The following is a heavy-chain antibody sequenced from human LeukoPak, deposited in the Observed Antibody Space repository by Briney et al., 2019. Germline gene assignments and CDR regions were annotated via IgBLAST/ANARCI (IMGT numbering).Heavy chain of an antibody. CDR1: GFTFSSYS. Sequence: GGSLRLSCAASGFTFSSYSMSWVRQAPGKGLEWVSSISTTGGSTYYADSVRGRFTISRDNSKNTLYLQMNSLRAEDTAVYYCAKGALFGELFRDWGQGTLVTVSS. V-gene: IGHV3-23*01. J-gene: IGHJ4*02. D-gene: IGHD3-10*01. CDR2: ISTTGGST. CDR3: AKGALFGELFRD.